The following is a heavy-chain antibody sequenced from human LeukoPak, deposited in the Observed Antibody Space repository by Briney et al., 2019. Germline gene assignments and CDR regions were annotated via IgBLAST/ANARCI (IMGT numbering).Heavy chain of an antibody. CDR3: ALTSKLEYFQH. Sequence: ESGPTLVKPTQTLTLTCTFSGFSLSTSGVGVGWIRQPPGKALEWLALIYWNDDKRYSPSLKSRLTITKDTSKNQVVLTMTNMDPVDTATYYCALTSKLEYFQHWGQGTLVTVSS. D-gene: IGHD2-2*01. CDR2: IYWNDDK. CDR1: GFSLSTSGVG. V-gene: IGHV2-5*01. J-gene: IGHJ1*01.